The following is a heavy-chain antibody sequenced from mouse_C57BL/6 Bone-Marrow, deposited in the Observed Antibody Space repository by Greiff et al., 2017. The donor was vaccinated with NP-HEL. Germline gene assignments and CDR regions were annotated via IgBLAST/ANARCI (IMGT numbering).Heavy chain of an antibody. D-gene: IGHD1-1*01. CDR2: IYIGNGYT. CDR1: GYTFTSYG. V-gene: IGHV1-58*01. J-gene: IGHJ4*01. CDR3: ARRGLITTVVATRAMDY. Sequence: VQLQQSGAELVRPGSSVKMSCKTSGYTFTSYGINWVKQRPGQGLAWLGYIYIGNGYTEYNEKFKGKATLNSATSSSTAYMQLSSLTSEDSAIYFCARRGLITTVVATRAMDYWGQGTSVTVSS.